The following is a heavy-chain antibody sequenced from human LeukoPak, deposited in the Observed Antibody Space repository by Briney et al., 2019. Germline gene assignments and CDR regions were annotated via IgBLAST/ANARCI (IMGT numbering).Heavy chain of an antibody. CDR2: IYHDGST. CDR3: AKDRQSRGSLGFDY. Sequence: SGTLSLTCAVSGGSISSANWWSWVRQAPVKGLEWIGEIYHDGSTNYNPSLKSRITMSVDKSKNQFSLTLSSVTAADTAVYYCAKDRQSRGSLGFDYWGQGALVIVSS. J-gene: IGHJ4*02. CDR1: GGSISSANW. V-gene: IGHV4-4*02. D-gene: IGHD3-22*01.